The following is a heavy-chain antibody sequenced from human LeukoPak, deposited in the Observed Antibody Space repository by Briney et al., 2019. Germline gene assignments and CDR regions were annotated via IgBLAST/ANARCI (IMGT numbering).Heavy chain of an antibody. CDR3: ARSTHATTDWPYFDF. J-gene: IGHJ4*02. D-gene: IGHD3-9*01. V-gene: IGHV4-59*08. CDR1: GVSISRYC. Sequence: PSGTLSLTCAVSGVSISRYCWSWIRQTPGKGLQWIAYINYDGETNYDYSLKSRVTISVDTSKNQFSLRLTSVTAADTAIYYCARSTHATTDWPYFDFWGQGAHITVSS. CDR2: INYDGET.